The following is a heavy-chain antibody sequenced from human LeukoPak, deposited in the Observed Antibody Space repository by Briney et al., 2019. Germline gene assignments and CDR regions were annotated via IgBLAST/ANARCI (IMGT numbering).Heavy chain of an antibody. D-gene: IGHD1-26*01. J-gene: IGHJ4*02. CDR2: IYPGDSDT. CDR3: ARRSGSFQGDYNFDY. V-gene: IGHV5-51*01. CDR1: GYIFTSYW. Sequence: GESLKISCKGSGYIFTSYWIAWVRQMPGKGLEWMGIIYPGDSDTRYSPSFQGQVTISADKSISTAYLQWSSLKASDTAMYYCARRSGSFQGDYNFDYWGQGTLVTVPS.